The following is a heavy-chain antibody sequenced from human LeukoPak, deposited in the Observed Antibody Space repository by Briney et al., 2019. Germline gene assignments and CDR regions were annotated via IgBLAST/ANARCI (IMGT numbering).Heavy chain of an antibody. Sequence: GGSLRLSCAASGFTFSSYGMHWVRQAPGKGLEWVAVISYDGSNKYYADSVKGRFTISRDNSKNTLYLQMNSLRAEDTAVYYCAKASRYLGSGSYYRDAFDIWGQGTMVTVSS. CDR1: GFTFSSYG. D-gene: IGHD3-10*02. CDR3: AKASRYLGSGSYYRDAFDI. CDR2: ISYDGSNK. J-gene: IGHJ3*02. V-gene: IGHV3-30*18.